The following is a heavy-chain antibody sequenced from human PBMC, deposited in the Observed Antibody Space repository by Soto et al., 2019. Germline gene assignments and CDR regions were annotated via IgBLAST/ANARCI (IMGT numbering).Heavy chain of an antibody. CDR1: GYTFTSYG. Sequence: ASVKVSCKASGYTFTSYGISWVRQAPGQGLEWMGWISAYNGNTNYAQKLQGRVTMTTDTSTSTAYMELRSLRSDDTAVYYCARDGYCRGGSCYSHYYYGMDVWGQGTTVTVSS. D-gene: IGHD2-15*01. J-gene: IGHJ6*02. CDR2: ISAYNGNT. V-gene: IGHV1-18*01. CDR3: ARDGYCRGGSCYSHYYYGMDV.